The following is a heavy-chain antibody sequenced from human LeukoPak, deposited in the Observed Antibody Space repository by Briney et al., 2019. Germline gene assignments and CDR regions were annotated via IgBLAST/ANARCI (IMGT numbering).Heavy chain of an antibody. CDR1: GGTLSSYA. Sequence: GASVKVSCKASGGTLSSYAISWVRQAPGQGLEWMGGIIPIFGTANYAQKFQGRVTITTDESTSTAYMELSSLRSEDPVVYYCAKGDPYCRSTSCRNGHLGYWGPGDLVTAS. D-gene: IGHD2-2*01. V-gene: IGHV1-69*05. CDR3: AKGDPYCRSTSCRNGHLGY. J-gene: IGHJ4*02. CDR2: IIPIFGTA.